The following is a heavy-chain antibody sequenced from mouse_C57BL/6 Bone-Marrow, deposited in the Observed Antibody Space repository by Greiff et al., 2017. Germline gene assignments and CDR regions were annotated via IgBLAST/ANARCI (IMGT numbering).Heavy chain of an antibody. CDR3: TTRIGYYGRYYDMDY. J-gene: IGHJ4*01. CDR1: GFNITDYY. Sequence: EVQLQQSGAELVRPGASVKLSCTASGFNITDYYMHWVKQSPEQGLEWIGRIDPEDGDTEYAPKFQGKATLTVDTSSNTAYLQLSRLTSEDTAVYYCTTRIGYYGRYYDMDYWGQGTTLTVSS. D-gene: IGHD1-1*01. V-gene: IGHV14-1*01. CDR2: IDPEDGDT.